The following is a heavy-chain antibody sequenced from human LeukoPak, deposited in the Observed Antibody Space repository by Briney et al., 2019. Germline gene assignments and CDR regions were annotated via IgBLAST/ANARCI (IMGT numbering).Heavy chain of an antibody. J-gene: IGHJ3*02. CDR2: IRSDGTI. V-gene: IGHV3-20*04. Sequence: PGGSLRLSCAASGFTFDDYGMSWVRQAPGKGLEWVSHIRSDGTITYADSVKGRFTISRDDAKTSVYLQMNSLRDEDTAIYYCARDNIWAFDMWGQGTMVTVSS. D-gene: IGHD2/OR15-2a*01. CDR3: ARDNIWAFDM. CDR1: GFTFDDYG.